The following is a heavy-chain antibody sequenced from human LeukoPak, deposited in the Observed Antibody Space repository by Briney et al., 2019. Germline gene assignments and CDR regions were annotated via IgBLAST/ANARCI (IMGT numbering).Heavy chain of an antibody. CDR3: AGEWRYSNYGYYFDY. J-gene: IGHJ4*02. CDR2: IYSGGST. D-gene: IGHD4-11*01. V-gene: IGHV3-53*01. Sequence: GGSLRLSCAASGFIVSSNYMSWVRQAPGKGLEWVSVIYSGGSTYYADSVKGRFTISRDNSKNTLYLQMNSLRAEDTAVYYCAGEWRYSNYGYYFDYWGQGTLVTVSS. CDR1: GFIVSSNY.